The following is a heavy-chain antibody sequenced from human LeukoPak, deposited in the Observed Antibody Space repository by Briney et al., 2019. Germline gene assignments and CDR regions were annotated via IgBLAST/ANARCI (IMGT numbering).Heavy chain of an antibody. D-gene: IGHD3-10*01. V-gene: IGHV1-3*01. Sequence: ASVKVSCKTSGYTFTNYAMQWVRQAPGQRLEWMGWINAGNGDTKYSQKFQGRVTVTRDTSASTAYMELSSLRSEDTAVYYCARDGAYYDSGSYYNNYFDYWGQGTLVTVSS. CDR3: ARDGAYYDSGSYYNNYFDY. CDR1: GYTFTNYA. CDR2: INAGNGDT. J-gene: IGHJ4*02.